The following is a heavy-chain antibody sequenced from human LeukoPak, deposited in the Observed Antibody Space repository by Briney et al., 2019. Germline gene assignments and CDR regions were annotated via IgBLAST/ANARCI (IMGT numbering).Heavy chain of an antibody. CDR1: GGSISSYY. CDR3: ASGSRYYGMDV. Sequence: SETLSLTCTVSGGSISSYYWSWIRQPPEKGLEWIGYVYYSGNTNYNPSLKSRVTISVDTSKNQFSLKLSSVTAADTAVYYCASGSRYYGMDVWGQGTTVTVSS. J-gene: IGHJ6*02. D-gene: IGHD2-15*01. CDR2: VYYSGNT. V-gene: IGHV4-59*12.